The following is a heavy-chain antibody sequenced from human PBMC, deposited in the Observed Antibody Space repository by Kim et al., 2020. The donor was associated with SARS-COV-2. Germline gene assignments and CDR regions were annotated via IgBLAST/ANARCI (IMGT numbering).Heavy chain of an antibody. J-gene: IGHJ4*02. CDR2: ISGSGGST. CDR1: GFTFSSYA. V-gene: IGHV3-23*01. Sequence: GGSLRLSCAASGFTFSSYAMSWVRQAPGKGLEWVSAISGSGGSTYYADSVKGRFTISRDNSKNTLYLQMNSLRAEDTAVYYCAKDLKGTGSYYTHASIRFFGYLGQGTPVPVSS. CDR3: AKDLKGTGSYYTHASIRFFGY. D-gene: IGHD3-10*01.